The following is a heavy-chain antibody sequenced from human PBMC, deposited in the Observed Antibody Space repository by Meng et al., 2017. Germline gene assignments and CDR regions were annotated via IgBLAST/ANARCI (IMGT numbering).Heavy chain of an antibody. V-gene: IGHV3-21*01. CDR2: ISSSSSYI. D-gene: IGHD4-17*01. J-gene: IGHJ4*02. CDR1: GFTFSSYS. Sequence: GGSLRLSCAASGFTFSSYSMNWVRQAPGKGLEWVSSISSSSSYIYYADSVKGRFTISRDNAKNSLYLQMNSLRAEDTAVYYCARAGGNYGDYVIDYWGQGTLVTVSS. CDR3: ARAGGNYGDYVIDY.